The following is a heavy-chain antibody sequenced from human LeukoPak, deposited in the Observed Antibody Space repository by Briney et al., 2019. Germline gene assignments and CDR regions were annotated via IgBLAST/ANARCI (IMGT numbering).Heavy chain of an antibody. CDR3: ARGYSGYDPFDY. J-gene: IGHJ4*02. CDR1: GGSFSGYY. D-gene: IGHD5-12*01. V-gene: IGHV4-34*01. Sequence: SETLSLTCAVYGGSFSGYYWSWLRQPPGKGPEWIGEINHSGSTNYNPSLKSRVTISVDTSKNQFSLKLSSVTAADTAVYYCARGYSGYDPFDYWGQGTLVTVSS. CDR2: INHSGST.